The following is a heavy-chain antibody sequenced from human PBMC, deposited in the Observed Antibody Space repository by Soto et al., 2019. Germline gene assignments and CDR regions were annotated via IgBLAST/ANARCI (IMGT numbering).Heavy chain of an antibody. CDR2: ISSNGGST. V-gene: IGHV3-64*01. Sequence: PGGSMRLSCAASGFTFSSYAMHWVRQAPGKGLEYVSAISSNGGSTYYANSVKGRFTISRDNSKNTLYLQMGSLRAEDMAVYYCARAEDFDWYYFDYWGQGTLVTVSS. CDR3: ARAEDFDWYYFDY. D-gene: IGHD3-9*01. J-gene: IGHJ4*02. CDR1: GFTFSSYA.